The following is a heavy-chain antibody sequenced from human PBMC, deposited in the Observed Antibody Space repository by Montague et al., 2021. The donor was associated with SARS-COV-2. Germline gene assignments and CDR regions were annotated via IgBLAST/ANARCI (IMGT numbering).Heavy chain of an antibody. Sequence: SETLSLTCAVYGGSFSDYHWTWIRQSPGGGLEWIGQINYGGRTKYNPSLKSRVTISIDTSKNQFSLQLTSVTAADTAVYYCARGAPGYWGQGTLVTVS. CDR2: INYGGRT. J-gene: IGHJ4*02. D-gene: IGHD1-1*01. V-gene: IGHV4-34*01. CDR3: ARGAPGY. CDR1: GGSFSDYH.